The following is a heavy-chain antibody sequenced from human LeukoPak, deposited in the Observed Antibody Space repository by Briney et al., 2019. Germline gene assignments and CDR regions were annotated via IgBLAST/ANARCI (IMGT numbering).Heavy chain of an antibody. V-gene: IGHV3-23*01. Sequence: GGSLRLSCAASGFTFSSYAMSWVRQAPGKGMEWVSAISGSGGSTYYADSVKGRFTISRDNSKNTLYLQMNSLRAEDTAVYYCAKWAGDLLWFGESKAYYFDYWGQGTLVTVSS. CDR2: ISGSGGST. J-gene: IGHJ4*02. D-gene: IGHD3-10*01. CDR3: AKWAGDLLWFGESKAYYFDY. CDR1: GFTFSSYA.